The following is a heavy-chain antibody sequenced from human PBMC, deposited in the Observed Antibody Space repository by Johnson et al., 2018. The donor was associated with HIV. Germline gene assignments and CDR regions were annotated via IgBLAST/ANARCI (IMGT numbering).Heavy chain of an antibody. CDR2: INSDGSST. CDR3: AREGVGVNAFDI. CDR1: GFTFSSYW. V-gene: IGHV3-74*01. D-gene: IGHD1-26*01. J-gene: IGHJ3*02. Sequence: VQLVESGGGLVQPGGSLRLSCAASGFTFSSYWMHWVRQAPGKGLVWVSRINSDGSSTSYADSVKGRFTISRDNSKNTLYVQMGSLRAEDMAVYYCAREGVGVNAFDIWGQGTMVTVSS.